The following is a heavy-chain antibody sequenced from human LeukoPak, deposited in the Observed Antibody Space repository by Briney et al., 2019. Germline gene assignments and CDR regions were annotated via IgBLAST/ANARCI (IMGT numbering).Heavy chain of an antibody. CDR2: IFPGDSDS. Sequence: GESLKISCKGSGYSFASYWIGRVRQMPGKGLEWMGIIFPGDSDSRYSPSFQGQVIISVDKSISTAYLQWDSLKASDTATYYCARQAAVGATHPFDYWGQGGLVTVSS. V-gene: IGHV5-51*01. CDR1: GYSFASYW. D-gene: IGHD1-26*01. CDR3: ARQAAVGATHPFDY. J-gene: IGHJ4*02.